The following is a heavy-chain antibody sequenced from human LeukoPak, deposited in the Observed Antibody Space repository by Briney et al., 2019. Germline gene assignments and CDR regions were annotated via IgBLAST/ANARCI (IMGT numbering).Heavy chain of an antibody. D-gene: IGHD4-11*01. V-gene: IGHV3-7*03. Sequence: PGGSLRLSCAASGFTFSSFWMIWVRQAPGKGLEWVANIKEDGSVKNCVDSVKGRFTISRDNAKNSLFLQMNSLRAEDTAVYYCARERYGNYNWGQGTLVTVSS. CDR3: ARERYGNYN. CDR1: GFTFSSFW. J-gene: IGHJ4*02. CDR2: IKEDGSVK.